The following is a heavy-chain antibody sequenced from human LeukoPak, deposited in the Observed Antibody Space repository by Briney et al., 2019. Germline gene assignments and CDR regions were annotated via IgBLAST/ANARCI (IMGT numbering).Heavy chain of an antibody. V-gene: IGHV4-39*01. Sequence: SSETLSLTCAVSGGSISSSSYYWGWIRQPPGKGLEWIASIYYSGSTYYNPSLKSRVTISVDTSKNQFSLKLSSVTAADTAVYYCARHPGAFEIWGQGTMVTVSS. CDR3: ARHPGAFEI. CDR2: IYYSGST. J-gene: IGHJ3*02. CDR1: GGSISSSSYY.